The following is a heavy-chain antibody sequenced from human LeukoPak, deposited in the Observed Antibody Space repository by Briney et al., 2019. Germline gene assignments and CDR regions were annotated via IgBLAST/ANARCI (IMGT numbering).Heavy chain of an antibody. CDR2: ISSSSSYI. V-gene: IGHV3-21*01. CDR1: GFTFSSYS. D-gene: IGHD3-10*01. Sequence: PGGSLRLSCAASGFTFSSYSMNWVRQAPGEGLEWVSSISSSSSYIYYADSVKGRFTISRDNAKNSLYLQMNSLRAEDTAVYYCARGSGSYPFDYWGQGTLVTVSS. J-gene: IGHJ4*02. CDR3: ARGSGSYPFDY.